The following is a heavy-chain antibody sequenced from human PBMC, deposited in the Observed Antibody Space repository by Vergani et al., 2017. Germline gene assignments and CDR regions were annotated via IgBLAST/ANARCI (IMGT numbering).Heavy chain of an antibody. CDR3: AAPISTIFGVVSSMYGMDV. D-gene: IGHD3-3*01. CDR1: GFTFTSSA. V-gene: IGHV1-58*02. J-gene: IGHJ6*02. Sequence: QMQLVQSGPEVKKPGTSVKVSCKASGFTFTSSAMQWVRQARGQRLEWIGWIVVGSGNTNYAQKFQERVTITRDMSTSTAYMELSSLRSEDTAVYYCAAPISTIFGVVSSMYGMDVWGQGTTVTVS. CDR2: IVVGSGNT.